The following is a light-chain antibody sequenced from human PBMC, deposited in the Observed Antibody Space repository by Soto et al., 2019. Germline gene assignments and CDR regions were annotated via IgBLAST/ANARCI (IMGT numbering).Light chain of an antibody. Sequence: QSVLTQPASVSGSPGQSITISCTGTSSDVGGYNYVSWYQQHPGKAPKLMIYDVSDRPSGVSNRFSGSKSGNTASLTISGLQAEDEADYYCSPYTSSSTEVFGTGTKLTVL. J-gene: IGLJ1*01. CDR3: SPYTSSSTEV. V-gene: IGLV2-14*01. CDR1: SSDVGGYNY. CDR2: DVS.